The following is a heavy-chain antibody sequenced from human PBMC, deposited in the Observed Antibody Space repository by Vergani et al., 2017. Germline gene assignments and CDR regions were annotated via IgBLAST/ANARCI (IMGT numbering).Heavy chain of an antibody. V-gene: IGHV3-30*02. CDR3: AKDLLAVAGMGYYFDY. Sequence: QVQLVESGGGVVQPGGSLRLSCAASGVTFSSYGMHWVRQAPGKGLEWVAFIRYDGSNKYYADYVKGRFTISRDNSKNTLYLQMNSLRAEDTAVYYCAKDLLAVAGMGYYFDYWGQGTLVTVSS. CDR1: GVTFSSYG. CDR2: IRYDGSNK. D-gene: IGHD6-19*01. J-gene: IGHJ4*02.